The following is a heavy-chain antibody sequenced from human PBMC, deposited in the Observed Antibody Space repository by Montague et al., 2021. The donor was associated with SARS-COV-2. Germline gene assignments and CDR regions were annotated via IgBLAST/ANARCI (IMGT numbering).Heavy chain of an antibody. CDR2: IDWDDDK. D-gene: IGHD3-9*01. V-gene: IGHV2-70*01. CDR3: ARTYYDILTGYYTYDY. Sequence: PALVKPTQTLTLTCTFSGFSLSTSGMCVSWIRQPPGKALEWPALIDWDDDKYYSTSLKTRLTISKGTSKNQVVLTMTNMDPVDTATYYCARTYYDILTGYYTYDYWGQGTLVTVSS. CDR1: GFSLSTSGMC. J-gene: IGHJ4*02.